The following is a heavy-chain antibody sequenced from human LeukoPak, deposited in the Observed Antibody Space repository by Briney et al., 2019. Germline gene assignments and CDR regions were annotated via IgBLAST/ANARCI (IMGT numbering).Heavy chain of an antibody. D-gene: IGHD5-18*01. Sequence: SQTLSLTCTVSGGSISSNSYYWSWIRQPPGKGLEWIGYIYYSGSTNYNPSLKSRVTISVDTSKNQFSLKLSSVTAADTAVYYCARRLGYSYGYFDYWGQGTLVTVSS. J-gene: IGHJ4*02. CDR1: GGSISSNSYY. CDR2: IYYSGST. V-gene: IGHV4-61*01. CDR3: ARRLGYSYGYFDY.